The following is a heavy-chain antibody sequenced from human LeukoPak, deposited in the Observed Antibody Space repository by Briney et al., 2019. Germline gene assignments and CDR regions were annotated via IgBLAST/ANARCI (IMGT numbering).Heavy chain of an antibody. J-gene: IGHJ4*02. D-gene: IGHD1-26*01. V-gene: IGHV1-8*01. CDR2: MNPDTGDT. CDR3: TRGSLSGSSRDY. Sequence: ASVRVSCKASGYTFTGYDINWVRQATGQGLEWMGWMNPDTGDTGCAQKFQGRVTMTRNTSIDTAYMELSGLRSEDSAVYYCTRGSLSGSSRDYWGQGTLVTVSS. CDR1: GYTFTGYD.